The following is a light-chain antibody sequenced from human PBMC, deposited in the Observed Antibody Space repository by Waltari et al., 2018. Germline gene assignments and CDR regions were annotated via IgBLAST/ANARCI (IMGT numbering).Light chain of an antibody. CDR2: TAS. Sequence: DIQMTQSPSYLSASLGDRVTITCRASQSVRDYLNWYQQKPGKAPRLLIYTASSLQSGVPSTFSGSGSGTEFTLTISSLQIEDFATYYCQQSYTTPYTFGQGTKLEIK. CDR1: QSVRDY. V-gene: IGKV1-39*01. J-gene: IGKJ2*01. CDR3: QQSYTTPYT.